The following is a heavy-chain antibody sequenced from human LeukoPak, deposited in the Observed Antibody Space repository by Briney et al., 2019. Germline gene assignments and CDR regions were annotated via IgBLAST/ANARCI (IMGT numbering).Heavy chain of an antibody. D-gene: IGHD6-19*01. V-gene: IGHV4-39*01. CDR1: LGSISITSYY. CDR2: IFYSGST. J-gene: IGHJ3*02. Sequence: PSETLSLTCTVSLGSISITSYYWGWIRQPPGKELEWIGTIFYSGSTYYNPSLQGRVTMSVDTSKNQFSLELRSVTAADTSLYYCARHLTNWESVAAPPASDAFGIWGQGSMVTVSS. CDR3: ARHLTNWESVAAPPASDAFGI.